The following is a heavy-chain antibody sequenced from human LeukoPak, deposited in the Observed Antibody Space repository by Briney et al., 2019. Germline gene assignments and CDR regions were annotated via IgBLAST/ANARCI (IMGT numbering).Heavy chain of an antibody. CDR3: ARDSSTDSSSWYWFDP. Sequence: SVKVSCKASGGTFSSYAISWVRQAPGQGLEWTGGIIPIFGTANYAQKFQGRVTITADKSTSTAYMELSSLRSEDTAVYYCARDSSTDSSSWYWFDPWGQGTLVTVSS. D-gene: IGHD6-13*01. CDR2: IIPIFGTA. CDR1: GGTFSSYA. V-gene: IGHV1-69*06. J-gene: IGHJ5*02.